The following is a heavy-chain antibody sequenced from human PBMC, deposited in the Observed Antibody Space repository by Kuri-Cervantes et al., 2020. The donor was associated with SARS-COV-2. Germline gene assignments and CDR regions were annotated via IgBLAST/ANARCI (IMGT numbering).Heavy chain of an antibody. V-gene: IGHV4-34*01. CDR3: ARVGIAARPGRLSYGMAV. CDR1: GGSFSGYY. Sequence: ESLKISCAVYGGSFSGYYWSWIRQPPGKGLEWIGEINHSGSTNYNPSLKSRVTMSVDTSKNQFSLKLSSVTAADTAVYYCARVGIAARPGRLSYGMAVWGPGNTVNVSS. D-gene: IGHD6-6*01. CDR2: INHSGST. J-gene: IGHJ6*01.